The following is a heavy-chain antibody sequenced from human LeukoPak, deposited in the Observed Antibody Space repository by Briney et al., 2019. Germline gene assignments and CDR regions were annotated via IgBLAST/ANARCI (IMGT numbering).Heavy chain of an antibody. V-gene: IGHV1-69*13. D-gene: IGHD3-10*01. Sequence: GASAKVSCKASGGTFSSYAISWVRQAPGQGLEWMGGIIPIFGTANYAQNFQGRVTITADESTSTAYMELSSLRSEDTAVYYCARGGITMVRGVITPYYFDYWGQGTLVTVSS. CDR1: GGTFSSYA. CDR2: IIPIFGTA. J-gene: IGHJ4*02. CDR3: ARGGITMVRGVITPYYFDY.